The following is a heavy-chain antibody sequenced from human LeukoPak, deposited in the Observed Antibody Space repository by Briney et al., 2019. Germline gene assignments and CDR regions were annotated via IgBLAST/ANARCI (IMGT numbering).Heavy chain of an antibody. D-gene: IGHD3-3*01. CDR3: AKAPYYDFWSGYHDYFDY. Sequence: GRSLRLSCAASGFTFDDYAMHWVRQAPGKGLEWVSGISWNSGSIRYADSVKGRFTISRDNDKNSLYLQMNSLRAEDTALYYCAKAPYYDFWSGYHDYFDYWGQGTLVTVSS. CDR2: ISWNSGSI. V-gene: IGHV3-9*01. CDR1: GFTFDDYA. J-gene: IGHJ4*02.